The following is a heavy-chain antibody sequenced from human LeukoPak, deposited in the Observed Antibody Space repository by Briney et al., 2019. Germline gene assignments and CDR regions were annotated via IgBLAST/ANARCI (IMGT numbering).Heavy chain of an antibody. Sequence: QPGGSLRLSCAASGFTFSSYAMSWVRQAPGKGLEWVSAISGSGGSTYYADSVKGRFTISRDNSKNTLYLQVNSLRAEDTAVYYCAKDQSPKYGDYADRWFDPWGQGTLVTVSS. CDR2: ISGSGGST. CDR1: GFTFSSYA. V-gene: IGHV3-23*01. J-gene: IGHJ5*02. CDR3: AKDQSPKYGDYADRWFDP. D-gene: IGHD4-17*01.